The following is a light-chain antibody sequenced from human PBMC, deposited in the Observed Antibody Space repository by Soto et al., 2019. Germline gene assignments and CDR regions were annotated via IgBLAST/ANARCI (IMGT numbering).Light chain of an antibody. CDR2: KVS. CDR3: TSSTSDSLYV. CDR1: SSDVGGSKY. J-gene: IGLJ1*01. V-gene: IGLV2-14*01. Sequence: QSVLTQPASVSGSPGQSITISCTGTSSDVGGSKYVSWCQQYPGKVPKLLINKVSNRPSGVSNRFSGSKSGNTASLTISGLLAEDEADYFCTSSTSDSLYVFGSGTKLTVL.